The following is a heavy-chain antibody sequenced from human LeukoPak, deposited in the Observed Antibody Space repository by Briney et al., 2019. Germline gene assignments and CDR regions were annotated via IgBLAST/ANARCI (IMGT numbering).Heavy chain of an antibody. CDR2: ISGNSGST. Sequence: QPGGSLRLSCAASGFTFSNYAMSLVRQAPGKGLEMVSGISGNSGSTYYADSLKRRSTFSRENSNNTLYLQMNSLRAEDTAVYYCAKSGFGESASYNWFDPWGQGTLVTVSS. J-gene: IGHJ5*02. CDR3: AKSGFGESASYNWFDP. CDR1: GFTFSNYA. D-gene: IGHD3-10*01. V-gene: IGHV3-23*01.